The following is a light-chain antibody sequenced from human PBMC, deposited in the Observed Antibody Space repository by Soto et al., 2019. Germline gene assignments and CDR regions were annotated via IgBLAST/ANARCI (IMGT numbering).Light chain of an antibody. Sequence: SYELTQPPSVSVAPGQTATFTRGGDKIGTKSVHWHQQKPGQAPVLVVYDDTDRPSGIPERFSGSKSGNTVTLTISRVEAGDEADYYCQVWDRTTDFVVFGGGTKVTVL. CDR2: DDT. CDR1: KIGTKS. J-gene: IGLJ2*01. V-gene: IGLV3-21*02. CDR3: QVWDRTTDFVV.